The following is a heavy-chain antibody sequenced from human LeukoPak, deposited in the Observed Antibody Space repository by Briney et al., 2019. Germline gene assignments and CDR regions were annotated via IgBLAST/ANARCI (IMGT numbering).Heavy chain of an antibody. CDR1: GFTFSTFG. CDR3: VRDGIAAAGTNFDY. J-gene: IGHJ4*02. Sequence: GGSLRLSCVVSGFTFSTFGMHWVRQAPGKGLEWVADIWYDGSNKYYADSVKGRFTISRDDSKNTLYLQMNSLRAEDTAVYYCVRDGIAAAGTNFDYWGQGTQVTVSS. D-gene: IGHD6-13*01. CDR2: IWYDGSNK. V-gene: IGHV3-33*01.